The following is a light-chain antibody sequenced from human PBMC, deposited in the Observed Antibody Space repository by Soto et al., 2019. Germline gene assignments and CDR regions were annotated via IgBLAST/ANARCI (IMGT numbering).Light chain of an antibody. CDR2: GAS. J-gene: IGKJ2*01. V-gene: IGKV3-20*01. Sequence: EIVLTQSPGTLSLTPGERATLSCRASQGVSSTYLAWYQQRLGQAPRLLIFGASSRATGIPDRFSGSGSGTDFTLTISRLEPEDFAVYYCQQYGSSPPYTFGQGTKVDIK. CDR1: QGVSSTY. CDR3: QQYGSSPPYT.